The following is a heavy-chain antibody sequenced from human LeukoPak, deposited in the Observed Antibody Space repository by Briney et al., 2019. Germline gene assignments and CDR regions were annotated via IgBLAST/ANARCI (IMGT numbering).Heavy chain of an antibody. CDR1: GYTFTGYY. Sequence: ASVKVSCKASGYTFTGYYMHWVRQAPGQGLEWMGWINPNSGGTNYAQKFQGRVTVARDTSISTAYMELSRLRSDDTAVYYCARADSYYDSSAYPDYWGQGTLVTVSS. J-gene: IGHJ4*02. CDR2: INPNSGGT. CDR3: ARADSYYDSSAYPDY. V-gene: IGHV1-2*02. D-gene: IGHD3-22*01.